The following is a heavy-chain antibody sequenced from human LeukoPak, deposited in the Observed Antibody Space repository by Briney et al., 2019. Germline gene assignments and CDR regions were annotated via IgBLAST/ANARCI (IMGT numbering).Heavy chain of an antibody. D-gene: IGHD5-12*01. V-gene: IGHV3-7*01. CDR3: ATFGLVAALDL. CDR1: GFSFNAYW. Sequence: GGSLRLSCAASGFSFNAYWMAWVRQAPGTGLEWVANINPAGSETFHVDPVKGRFSISRDHANNLVYLQMNSLRAEDTAAYYCATFGLVAALDLWGQGTLVTVSS. J-gene: IGHJ4*02. CDR2: INPAGSET.